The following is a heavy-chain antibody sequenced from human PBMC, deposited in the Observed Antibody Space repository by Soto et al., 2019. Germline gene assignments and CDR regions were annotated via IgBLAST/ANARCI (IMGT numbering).Heavy chain of an antibody. CDR1: GYTFTSYD. J-gene: IGHJ4*02. V-gene: IGHV1-8*01. D-gene: IGHD6-19*01. Sequence: QVPLVQSGAEVKKPGASVKVSCKASGYTFTSYDINWVRQATGQGLEWMGWMNPNSGNTGYAQKFQGRVTMTRNTSISTAYMELSSLRSEDTAVYYCATLSSGWYYFDYWGQGTLVTVSS. CDR2: MNPNSGNT. CDR3: ATLSSGWYYFDY.